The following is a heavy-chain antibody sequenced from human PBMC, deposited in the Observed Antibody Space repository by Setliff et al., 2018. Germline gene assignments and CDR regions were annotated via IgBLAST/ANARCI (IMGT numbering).Heavy chain of an antibody. CDR3: ARAGGSWYPEYYFDY. CDR1: GFTFSSYS. J-gene: IGHJ4*02. D-gene: IGHD6-13*01. Sequence: LRLSCAASGFTFSSYSMNWVRQAPGKGLEWVSSISSSSSYIYYADSVKGRFTISRDNAKNSLYLQMNSLRAEDTAVYYCARAGGSWYPEYYFDYWGQGTLVTVSS. V-gene: IGHV3-21*01. CDR2: ISSSSSYI.